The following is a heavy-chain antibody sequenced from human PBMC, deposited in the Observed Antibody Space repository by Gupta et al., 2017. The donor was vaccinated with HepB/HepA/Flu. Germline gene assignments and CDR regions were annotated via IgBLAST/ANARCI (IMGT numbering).Heavy chain of an antibody. J-gene: IGHJ4*02. CDR2: ISESGDKT. Sequence: EVHQLASGGGLRQPGGSLRLSCAASGCTIRTLGKRWVRQIPGKGLEWVSVISESGDKTYDADDVKGRFTISRDNAKDTVYLQMNSLRAEDTATYYCAKSNSRFADWLLGLSFGFWGQG. V-gene: IGHV3-23*01. CDR3: AKSNSRFADWLLGLSFGF. CDR1: GCTIRTLG. D-gene: IGHD3/OR15-3a*01.